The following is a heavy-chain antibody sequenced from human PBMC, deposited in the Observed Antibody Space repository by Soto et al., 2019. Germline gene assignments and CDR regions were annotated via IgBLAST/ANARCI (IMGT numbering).Heavy chain of an antibody. V-gene: IGHV3-33*01. Sequence: GGSLSLSCAASGFTFSSYGMHWVRQAPGKGLEWVAVIWYDGSNKYYADSVKGRFTISRDNSKNTLYLQMNSLRAEDTAVYYCARAPYCSSTSCYLLYGMDVWGQGTTVTVSS. J-gene: IGHJ6*02. CDR2: IWYDGSNK. CDR1: GFTFSSYG. D-gene: IGHD2-2*01. CDR3: ARAPYCSSTSCYLLYGMDV.